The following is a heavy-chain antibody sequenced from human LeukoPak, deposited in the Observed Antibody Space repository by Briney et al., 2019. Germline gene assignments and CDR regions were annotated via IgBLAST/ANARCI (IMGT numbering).Heavy chain of an antibody. CDR2: TYYRSKWYN. CDR1: GDSLSSNSAA. D-gene: IGHD5-18*01. J-gene: IGHJ6*02. V-gene: IGHV6-1*01. Sequence: SQTLSLTCALSGDSLSSNSAAWDWIRQSPSSCLEWLGSTYYRSKWYNDYAVSVKSRLTTNPDTSTNQFSLQLNSVTPEDTAVYYCARDRGRLQLWPVYYCYGMDVWGQGTTVTVSS. CDR3: ARDRGRLQLWPVYYCYGMDV.